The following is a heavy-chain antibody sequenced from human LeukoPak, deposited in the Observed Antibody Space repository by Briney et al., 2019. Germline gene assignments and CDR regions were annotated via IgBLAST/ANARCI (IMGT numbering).Heavy chain of an antibody. CDR2: VSGSGGST. CDR1: GFTFSSYA. D-gene: IGHD2-21*02. J-gene: IGHJ6*02. Sequence: TGGSLRLSCAASGFTFSSYAMTWVRQAPGKGLEWVSAVSGSGGSTSYADSARGRFTISRDNSKNTLYLQMNSLRVEDTAKYYCAKNCGGDCGDVYYYYYYGMDVWGQGTTVTVSS. V-gene: IGHV3-23*01. CDR3: AKNCGGDCGDVYYYYYYGMDV.